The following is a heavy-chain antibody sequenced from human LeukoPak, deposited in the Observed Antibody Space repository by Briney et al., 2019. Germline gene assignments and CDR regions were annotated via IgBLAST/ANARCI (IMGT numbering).Heavy chain of an antibody. CDR3: AKAGSGWFGWFDP. V-gene: IGHV3-43*02. D-gene: IGHD6-19*01. Sequence: PGGSLRLSCAASGSTFDAYAMHWVRQAPGKGLEWVSLISGDGGSTYYADSVKGRFTISRDNSKNSLYLQMNSLRTEDTAFYFCAKAGSGWFGWFDPWGQGTLVTVSS. J-gene: IGHJ5*02. CDR2: ISGDGGST. CDR1: GSTFDAYA.